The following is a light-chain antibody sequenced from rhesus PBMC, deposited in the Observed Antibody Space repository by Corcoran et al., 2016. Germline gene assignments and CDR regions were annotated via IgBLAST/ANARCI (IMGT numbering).Light chain of an antibody. CDR3: QQHNSYPYS. J-gene: IGKJ2*01. CDR1: QGISSY. Sequence: DIQMTQSPSSLSASVGDRVTITCRASQGISSYLAWYQQKPGKAPKLLIYAASTLQSGVPSRFSCSGSGTDFTLTISSLQPEEFATYYCQQHNSYPYSFGQGTKVEIK. V-gene: IGKV1-25*01. CDR2: AAS.